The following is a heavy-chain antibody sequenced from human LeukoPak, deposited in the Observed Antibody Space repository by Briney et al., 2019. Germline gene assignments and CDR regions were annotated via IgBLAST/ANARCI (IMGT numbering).Heavy chain of an antibody. CDR2: ISGSGVTT. CDR3: AKRVVVGATSPYSDFQD. D-gene: IGHD1-26*01. CDR1: EFSLSSYA. J-gene: IGHJ1*01. Sequence: GGSLRLSCVASEFSLSSYAMNWVRQAPGKGLEWVSAISGSGVTTHYAGSVKGRFSISRDNSKNTLYLQMDSLRAEDTALYYCAKRVVVGATSPYSDFQDWGQGTLVTVSS. V-gene: IGHV3-23*01.